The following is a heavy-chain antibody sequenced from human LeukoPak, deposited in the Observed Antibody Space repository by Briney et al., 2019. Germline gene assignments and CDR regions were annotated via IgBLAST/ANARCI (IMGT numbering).Heavy chain of an antibody. Sequence: SVKVSCKASGYTFTSYGISWVRQAAAQGLEWMGWISAYNCNTHYAQKLQGRVTMTTDTSTSTAYMERRSLRSDDTAVYYCARALITIFGVVITGYYGMDVWGQGTTVTVSS. CDR2: ISAYNCNT. V-gene: IGHV1-18*01. D-gene: IGHD3-3*01. J-gene: IGHJ6*02. CDR3: ARALITIFGVVITGYYGMDV. CDR1: GYTFTSYG.